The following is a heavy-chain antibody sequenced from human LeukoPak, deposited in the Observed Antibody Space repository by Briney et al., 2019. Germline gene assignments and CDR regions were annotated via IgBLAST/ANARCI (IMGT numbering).Heavy chain of an antibody. V-gene: IGHV3-7*03. CDR2: IKQDGSEK. D-gene: IGHD3-10*01. CDR1: GFTFSSYW. CDR3: ARDYYGSGRELDY. Sequence: GGSLRLSCAASGFTFSSYWMSWVRQAPGKGLEWVANIKQDGSEKYYVDSVKGRFTISRDNAKNSLYLQMNSLRAEDTAVYYCARDYYGSGRELDYWGQGTLVTVSS. J-gene: IGHJ4*02.